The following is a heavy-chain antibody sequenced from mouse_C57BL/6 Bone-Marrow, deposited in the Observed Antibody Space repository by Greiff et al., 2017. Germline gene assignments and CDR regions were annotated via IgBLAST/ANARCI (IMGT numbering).Heavy chain of an antibody. V-gene: IGHV1-5*01. D-gene: IGHD4-1*01. CDR2: IYPGNSDT. Sequence: VQLKQSGTVLARPGASVKMSCKTSGYTFTSSWLHWVKQRPGQGLEWLGAIYPGNSDTSYNQKFKGKAKLTAVTSASPAYLELSSLTNEDSAVYYCTRSAWDWFAYWGQGTLVTVSA. CDR3: TRSAWDWFAY. J-gene: IGHJ3*01. CDR1: GYTFTSSW.